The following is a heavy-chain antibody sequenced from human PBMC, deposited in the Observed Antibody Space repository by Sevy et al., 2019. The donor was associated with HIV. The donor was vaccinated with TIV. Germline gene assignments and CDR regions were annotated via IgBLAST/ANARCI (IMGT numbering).Heavy chain of an antibody. J-gene: IGHJ6*02. V-gene: IGHV3-11*01. Sequence: GESLKISCAASGFILSDYYMTWVRQAPGKGLEWVSYISGNDDTIYYADSVKGRFTISRDNTKNPLYLQMNSLRAEDTAVYYCARDHVKDGDLGDYYYYAMDVWGQGTTVTVSS. CDR2: ISGNDDTI. CDR3: ARDHVKDGDLGDYYYYAMDV. CDR1: GFILSDYY. D-gene: IGHD4-17*01.